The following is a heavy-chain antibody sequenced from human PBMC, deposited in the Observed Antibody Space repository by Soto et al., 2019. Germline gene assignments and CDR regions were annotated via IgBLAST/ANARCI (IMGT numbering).Heavy chain of an antibody. CDR3: ARKDSGYADYMDV. CDR2: IYYSGGT. D-gene: IGHD5-12*01. Sequence: QVQLQESGPGLVKPSQTLSLTCTVSGGSISRGGYYWSWIRQHPGKGLEWIGYIYYSGGTYYNPSLKSRVTISVDTSENQFSLRLSSVTAAGTAVYYCARKDSGYADYMDVWGKGTTVTVSS. V-gene: IGHV4-31*03. CDR1: GGSISRGGYY. J-gene: IGHJ6*03.